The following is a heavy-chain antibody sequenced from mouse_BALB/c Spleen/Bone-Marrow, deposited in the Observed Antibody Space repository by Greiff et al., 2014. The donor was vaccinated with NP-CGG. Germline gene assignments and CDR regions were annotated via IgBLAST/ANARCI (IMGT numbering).Heavy chain of an antibody. V-gene: IGHV1-80*01. Sequence: QVQLQQSGAELVRPGSSVKTSCKASGYPFSSYWMNWVKQRPGQGLERIGQIYPGDGETNYNGKFKGKAALTADKSSSTAYMQLISQTSEDSSFYFCARKDGDYWGQGTTLTVSS. D-gene: IGHD2-3*01. J-gene: IGHJ2*01. CDR3: ARKDGDY. CDR1: GYPFSSYW. CDR2: IYPGDGET.